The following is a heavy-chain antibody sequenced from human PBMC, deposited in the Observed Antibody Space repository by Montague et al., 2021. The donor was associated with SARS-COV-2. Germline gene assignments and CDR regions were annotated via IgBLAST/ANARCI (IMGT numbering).Heavy chain of an antibody. CDR3: ARQRRGGLVVAAPNWFDP. CDR2: IYFSGSS. J-gene: IGHJ5*02. V-gene: IGHV4-39*01. CDR1: GGSVSSSGYY. D-gene: IGHD2-15*01. Sequence: SETLSLTCTVSGGSVSSSGYYWGWIRQPPGKGLEWIGSIYFSGSSSYNPSLKSRVSISVDTSKNQFSLRLSSVTSADTAVYYCARQRRGGLVVAAPNWFDPWGQGTLVTVSS.